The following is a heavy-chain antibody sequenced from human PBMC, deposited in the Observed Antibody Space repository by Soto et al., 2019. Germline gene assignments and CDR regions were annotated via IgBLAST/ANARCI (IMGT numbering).Heavy chain of an antibody. V-gene: IGHV1-46*01. J-gene: IGHJ4*02. D-gene: IGHD3-3*01. Sequence: ASVKVSCKASGYTFTSYYMHWVRQAPGQGLEWMGIINPSGGSTSYAQKFQGRVTMTRDTSTSTVYMEMSSLRSEDTAVYYCAREKDDFWSGYYKGLGYWGQGTLVTVSS. CDR3: AREKDDFWSGYYKGLGY. CDR1: GYTFTSYY. CDR2: INPSGGST.